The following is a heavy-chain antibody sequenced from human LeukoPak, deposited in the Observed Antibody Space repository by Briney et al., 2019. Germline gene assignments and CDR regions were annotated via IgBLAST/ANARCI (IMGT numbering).Heavy chain of an antibody. CDR3: ARRTFYGGKMDY. CDR1: GGSFSGYY. CDR2: IDHSGST. Sequence: SETLSLTCAVYGGSFSGYYWSWIRQPPGKGLEWIGEIDHSGSTTYNPTLKSRVSISLDTSKNQFSLNLSSVTAADTALYFGARRTFYGGKMDYWGQGTLVTVSS. D-gene: IGHD4-23*01. V-gene: IGHV4-34*01. J-gene: IGHJ4*02.